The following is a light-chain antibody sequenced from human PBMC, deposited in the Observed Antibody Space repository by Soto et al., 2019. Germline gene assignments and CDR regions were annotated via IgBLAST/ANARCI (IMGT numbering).Light chain of an antibody. V-gene: IGKV3-20*01. CDR2: GAS. CDR3: QQYGSSPWT. CDR1: QNISNY. Sequence: IVLTQSPATLSLSPGIRATLSCRASQNISNYLIWYQQKPGQAPRLLIYGASTRATGIPDRFSGSGSATDFILTIRRLEPEDFALYYCQQYGSSPWTFGQGTKVDIK. J-gene: IGKJ1*01.